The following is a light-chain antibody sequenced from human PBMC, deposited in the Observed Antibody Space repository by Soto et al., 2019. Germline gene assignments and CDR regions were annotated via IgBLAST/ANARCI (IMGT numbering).Light chain of an antibody. V-gene: IGLV2-14*01. Sequence: QSALTQPASVSGSPGQSITISCTGTSSDVGGYNYVSWYQQHPGKAPKLMIYEVSNRPSGVSNRFSGSKSGNTASLNISGLQAEDEADYYCPSYTSSSTPYVFGTGTKLTV. CDR1: SSDVGGYNY. CDR3: PSYTSSSTPYV. J-gene: IGLJ1*01. CDR2: EVS.